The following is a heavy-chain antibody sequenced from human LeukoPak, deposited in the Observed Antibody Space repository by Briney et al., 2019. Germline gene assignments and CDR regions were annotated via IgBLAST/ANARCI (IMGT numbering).Heavy chain of an antibody. CDR1: GVSITTYY. J-gene: IGHJ4*02. Sequence: SETLSLTCTGSGVSITTYYWSWIRQPPGKGLEWIGYIYHSGSTNYNPSLKSGVTISVDTTKNEFSRKLTSVTAADTAVSYRAREANYYGSGSYFEGTFDYWGQGSLVTVSS. CDR2: IYHSGST. V-gene: IGHV4-59*13. CDR3: AREANYYGSGSYFEGTFDY. D-gene: IGHD3-10*01.